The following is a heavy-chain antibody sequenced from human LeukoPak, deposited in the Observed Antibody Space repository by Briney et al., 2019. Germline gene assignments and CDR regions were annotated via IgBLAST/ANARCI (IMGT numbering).Heavy chain of an antibody. J-gene: IGHJ6*03. V-gene: IGHV3-11*04. CDR3: AREAYGGYVDDVYYYYYMDF. Sequence: GGSLRLSRAASGFTFNDHYMTWIRQPPGKGLEWVSYISPRSTTIYYADSMKGRFTISRDNDKNSLYLQMNSLGAEDTAVYYCAREAYGGYVDDVYYYYYMDFWGKGTTVSVSS. CDR2: ISPRSTTI. CDR1: GFTFNDHY. D-gene: IGHD4-17*01.